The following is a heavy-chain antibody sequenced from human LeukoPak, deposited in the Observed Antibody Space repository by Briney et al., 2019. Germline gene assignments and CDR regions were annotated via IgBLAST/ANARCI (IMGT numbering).Heavy chain of an antibody. Sequence: PSETLSLTCTVSGDSISSGSYYWSWLRQPAGKGLEWIGYIYYSGSTNYNPSLKSRVTISVDTSKNQFSLKLSSVTAADTAVYYCARLRISSGHFDYWGQGTLVTVSS. CDR3: ARLRISSGHFDY. D-gene: IGHD3-10*01. CDR2: IYYSGST. J-gene: IGHJ4*02. CDR1: GDSISSGSYY. V-gene: IGHV4-61*10.